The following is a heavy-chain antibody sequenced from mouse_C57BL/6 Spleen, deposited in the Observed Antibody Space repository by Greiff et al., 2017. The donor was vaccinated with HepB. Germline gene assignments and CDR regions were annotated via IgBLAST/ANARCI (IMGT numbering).Heavy chain of an antibody. V-gene: IGHV1-82*01. CDR1: GYAFSSSW. CDR3: ASATVVATPYAMDY. J-gene: IGHJ4*01. CDR2: IYPGDGDT. Sequence: VKLVESGPELVKPGASVKISCKASGYAFSSSWMNWVKQRPGKGLEWIGRIYPGDGDTNYNGKFKGKATLTADKSSSTAYMQLSSLTSEDSAVYFCASATVVATPYAMDYWGQGTSVTVSS. D-gene: IGHD1-1*01.